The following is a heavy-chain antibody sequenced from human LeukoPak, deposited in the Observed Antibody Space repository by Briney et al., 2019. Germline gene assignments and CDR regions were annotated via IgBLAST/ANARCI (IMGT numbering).Heavy chain of an antibody. CDR2: IYPGDSDT. CDR3: ARIGGGYNYYYYGMDV. Sequence: GESLKISCKGSGYSFTSYWIGWVRQMPGKGLEWMGIIYPGDSDTRYSPSFQGQVTISADKSISTAYLLWSSLKASDTAMCYCARIGGGYNYYYYGMDVWGQGTTVTVSS. D-gene: IGHD5-24*01. J-gene: IGHJ6*02. CDR1: GYSFTSYW. V-gene: IGHV5-51*01.